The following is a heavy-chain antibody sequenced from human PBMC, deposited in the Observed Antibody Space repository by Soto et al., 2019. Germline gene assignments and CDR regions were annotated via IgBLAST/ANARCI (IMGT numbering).Heavy chain of an antibody. J-gene: IGHJ4*02. D-gene: IGHD6-19*01. CDR1: GGSISSSSYY. Sequence: QLQLQESGPGLVKPSETLSLTCTVSGGSISSSSYYWGWIRQPPGKGLEWIGSIYYSGSTYYNPSLKSRVTISVDTSKNQFSLKLSSVTAADTAVYYCARPAGVAVAAPDYWGQGTLVTVSS. CDR2: IYYSGST. V-gene: IGHV4-39*01. CDR3: ARPAGVAVAAPDY.